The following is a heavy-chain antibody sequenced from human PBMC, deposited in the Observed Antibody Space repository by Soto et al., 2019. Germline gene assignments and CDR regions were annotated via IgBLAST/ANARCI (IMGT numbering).Heavy chain of an antibody. CDR2: IYSGGTT. D-gene: IGHD3-10*01. V-gene: IGHV3-66*01. CDR1: ALTASKNY. Sequence: EVQLVESGGGLVQPGGSLRLSCAGSALTASKNYMSWVRQPPGKGLEWVSVIYSGGTTYYADSVKDRFSISRDNSKSTLYLQMDNLRAGDTAVYHCARGGSGSDWDYYGMDVWGQGTTVTVSS. J-gene: IGHJ6*02. CDR3: ARGGSGSDWDYYGMDV.